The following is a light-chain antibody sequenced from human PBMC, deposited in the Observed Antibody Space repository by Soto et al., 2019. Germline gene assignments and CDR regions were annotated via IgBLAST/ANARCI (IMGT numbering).Light chain of an antibody. J-gene: IGKJ1*01. Sequence: IALTQSPATLSLSPGERATISCRASQSVSSYLAWYQQKPGQAPRLLIYDASNRATGIPARFSGSGSGTDFTLTISSLEPEDFAVYYCQQRSNWWTFGQGTKVDIK. CDR3: QQRSNWWT. V-gene: IGKV3-11*01. CDR1: QSVSSY. CDR2: DAS.